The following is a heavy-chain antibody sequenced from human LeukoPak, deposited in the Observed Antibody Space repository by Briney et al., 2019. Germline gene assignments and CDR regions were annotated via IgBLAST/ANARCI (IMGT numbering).Heavy chain of an antibody. Sequence: GGSLRLSCAASGFTFSNAWMRWVRQAPGKGLESIGHIKSKTDGGTTDYAAPVKGRFTISRDDSKSTVYLQMNSLRAEDTAVYYCVRDSGTHSSSWPDAFDIWGQGTMVTVSS. J-gene: IGHJ3*02. CDR1: GFTFSNAW. V-gene: IGHV3-15*01. D-gene: IGHD6-13*01. CDR2: IKSKTDGGTT. CDR3: VRDSGTHSSSWPDAFDI.